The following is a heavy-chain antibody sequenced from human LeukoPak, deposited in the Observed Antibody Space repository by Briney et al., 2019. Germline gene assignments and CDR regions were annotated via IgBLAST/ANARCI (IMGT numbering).Heavy chain of an antibody. CDR1: GFTFGSYA. D-gene: IGHD3-3*01. Sequence: GGSLRLSCAASGFTFGSYAMSWARKAPGKGLEWVSAISGRGGSTYYADSVKGRFTISRDNSKNTLYLQMNSLRAEDTAVYYCAKSEEWLLDYWGQGTLVTVSS. CDR2: ISGRGGST. J-gene: IGHJ4*02. CDR3: AKSEEWLLDY. V-gene: IGHV3-23*01.